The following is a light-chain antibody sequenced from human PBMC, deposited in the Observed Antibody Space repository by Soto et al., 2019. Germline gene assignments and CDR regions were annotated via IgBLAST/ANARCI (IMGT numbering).Light chain of an antibody. J-gene: IGLJ1*01. V-gene: IGLV2-14*01. CDR1: TSDVGRYNY. CDR3: NSYTSNSTYV. Sequence: QSALTQPASVSGSPGQSITISCTGTTSDVGRYNYVSWYQQHPGKSPKLIIYDVSNRPAGVSNRFSGSKSGNTASLTISGLQAEDEADYYCNSYTSNSTYVFGTGTKLTVL. CDR2: DVS.